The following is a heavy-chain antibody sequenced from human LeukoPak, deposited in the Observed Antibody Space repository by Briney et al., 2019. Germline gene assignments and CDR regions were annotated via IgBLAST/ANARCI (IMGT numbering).Heavy chain of an antibody. CDR1: GGSISSYY. J-gene: IGHJ4*02. D-gene: IGHD3-22*01. CDR3: ARSSYDSSGYYYGEGYFDY. CDR2: IYYSGST. Sequence: SETLSLTCTVSGGSISSYYWSWIRQPPGKGLEWIGYIYYSGSTNYNPSLKSRVTISVDTSKNQFSLKLSSVTAADTAVYYCARSSYDSSGYYYGEGYFDYWRQGTLVTVSS. V-gene: IGHV4-59*01.